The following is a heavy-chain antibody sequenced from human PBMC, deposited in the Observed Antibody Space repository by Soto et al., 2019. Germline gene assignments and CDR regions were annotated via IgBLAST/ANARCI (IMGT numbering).Heavy chain of an antibody. Sequence: QVQLQESGPGLVKPSGTLSLTCAVSGGSISSSNWWSWVRQPPGKGLAWIGEIYHSGSTNYNPSLKSRVTISVDKSKSQFSLKLSSVTAADTAVYYCARENYYDSSGPTRVDGMDVWGQGTTVTVSS. CDR3: ARENYYDSSGPTRVDGMDV. D-gene: IGHD3-22*01. CDR1: GGSISSSNW. J-gene: IGHJ6*02. CDR2: IYHSGST. V-gene: IGHV4-4*02.